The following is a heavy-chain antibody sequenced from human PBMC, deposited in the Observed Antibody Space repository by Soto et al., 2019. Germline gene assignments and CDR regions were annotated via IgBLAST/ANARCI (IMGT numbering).Heavy chain of an antibody. Sequence: GGSLRLSCAASGFTFSSYAMSWVRQAPGKGLEWVSAISGSGGSTYYADSVKGRFTISRDNSKNTLYLQMNSLRAEDTAVYYCAKDLDAIFGVVTWGEDAFDIWGQGTMVTVSS. CDR3: AKDLDAIFGVVTWGEDAFDI. J-gene: IGHJ3*02. V-gene: IGHV3-23*01. D-gene: IGHD3-3*01. CDR1: GFTFSSYA. CDR2: ISGSGGST.